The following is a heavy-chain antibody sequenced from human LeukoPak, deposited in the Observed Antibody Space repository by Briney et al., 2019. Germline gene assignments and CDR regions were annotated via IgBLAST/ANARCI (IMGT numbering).Heavy chain of an antibody. Sequence: GGSLRLSCVPSGITFSNSALSWVRQAPGKGLEWISTITKSGDQTHYADSVRGLFTISRDIFKNTLYLQMNSLRAEDTAVYHCVKSAGKDGYRDVFDIWGQGTVVTVSS. V-gene: IGHV3-23*01. J-gene: IGHJ3*02. CDR1: GITFSNSA. CDR3: VKSAGKDGYRDVFDI. CDR2: ITKSGDQT. D-gene: IGHD5-24*01.